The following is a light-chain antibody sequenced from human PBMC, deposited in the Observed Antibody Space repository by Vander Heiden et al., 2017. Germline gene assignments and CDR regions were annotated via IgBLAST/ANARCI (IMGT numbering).Light chain of an antibody. Sequence: IVMTQSLATLSVSPGERATLSCRASQSVSSNLAWYQQKPGQAPRLLIYGASTRATGIPARFSGSGSGTEFTRTISSLQYEDFAVYYCQQYNNWLTWTFGQGTKVEIK. V-gene: IGKV3-15*01. CDR3: QQYNNWLTWT. J-gene: IGKJ1*01. CDR1: QSVSSN. CDR2: GAS.